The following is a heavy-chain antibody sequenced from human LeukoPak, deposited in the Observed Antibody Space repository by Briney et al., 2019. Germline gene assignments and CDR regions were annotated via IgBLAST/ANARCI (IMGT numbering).Heavy chain of an antibody. V-gene: IGHV4-59*01. Sequence: KPSETQSLTCTVSGGSISTYYWSWIRQPPGKGLEWIGYIYYNGSTNYNPSLKSRVTISVDTSKNQFSLKLSSVTAADTAVYYCARDPPTGHYYDSSGYYFDWFDPWGQGTLVTVSS. CDR2: IYYNGST. CDR1: GGSISTYY. J-gene: IGHJ5*02. CDR3: ARDPPTGHYYDSSGYYFDWFDP. D-gene: IGHD3-22*01.